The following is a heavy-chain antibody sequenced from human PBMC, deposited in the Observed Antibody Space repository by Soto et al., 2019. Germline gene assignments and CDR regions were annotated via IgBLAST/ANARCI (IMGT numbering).Heavy chain of an antibody. CDR1: GFTFDDYA. D-gene: IGHD3-10*01. CDR3: AKDISGFGELPDAFDI. CDR2: ISWNSGSI. J-gene: IGHJ3*02. Sequence: GGSLRLSCAASGFTFDDYAMHWVRQAPGKGLEWVSGISWNSGSIGYADSVKGRFTISRDNAKNSLYMQMNSLIAEDTALYYCAKDISGFGELPDAFDIWGQGTMVTVSS. V-gene: IGHV3-9*01.